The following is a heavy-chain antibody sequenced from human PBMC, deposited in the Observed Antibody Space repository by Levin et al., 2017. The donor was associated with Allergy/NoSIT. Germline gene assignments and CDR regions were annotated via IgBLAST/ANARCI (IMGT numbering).Heavy chain of an antibody. Sequence: GESLKISCAASGFTFSNYWMTWVRQAPGKGLEWVANINQGGSDNYYVDSVKGRFTVSRDNAKNLLILQMNSLRAEDTAFYYCARAGRQGAGTPDRWGQGTPVTVSS. CDR1: GFTFSNYW. CDR2: INQGGSDN. V-gene: IGHV3-7*01. J-gene: IGHJ5*02. D-gene: IGHD3-10*01. CDR3: ARAGRQGAGTPDR.